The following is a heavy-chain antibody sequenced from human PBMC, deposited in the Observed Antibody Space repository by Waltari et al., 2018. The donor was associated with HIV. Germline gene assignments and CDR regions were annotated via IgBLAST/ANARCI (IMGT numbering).Heavy chain of an antibody. CDR1: GFTFSSYA. CDR3: AKARQYDILTGYYNY. Sequence: EVQLLESGGGLVQPGGSLRLSCAASGFTFSSYAMSWVRQAPGKGLEWVSAISGSGGSTYYADPVKGRFTISRDNSKNTLYLQMNSLRAEDTAVYYCAKARQYDILTGYYNYWGQGTLVTVSS. CDR2: ISGSGGST. J-gene: IGHJ4*02. D-gene: IGHD3-9*01. V-gene: IGHV3-23*01.